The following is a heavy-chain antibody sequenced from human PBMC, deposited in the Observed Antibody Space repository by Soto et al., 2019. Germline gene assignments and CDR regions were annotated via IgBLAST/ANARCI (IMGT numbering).Heavy chain of an antibody. J-gene: IGHJ4*01. CDR1: GGSISDLY. V-gene: IGHV4-59*11. Sequence: QVQLQESGPGLVKPSETLSLTCTVSGGSISDLYLSWTRQPPGKGLEWIGYGLRHEFVGTNPSLTNRVTISVDMSTMQFSLRLNSVTAADTAVYYCVAGPDHAKSAYWGQGTLVTVSS. CDR2: GLRHEFV. CDR3: VAGPDHAKSAY.